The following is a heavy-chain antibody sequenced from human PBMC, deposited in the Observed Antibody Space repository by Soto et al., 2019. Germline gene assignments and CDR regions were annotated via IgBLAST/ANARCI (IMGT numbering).Heavy chain of an antibody. J-gene: IGHJ4*02. Sequence: ASVKVSCKASGYTFTSYAMHWVRQAPGQRLEWMGWINAGNGNTKYSQKFQGRVTITRDTSASTAYMELSSLRSEDTAVYYCARGTVQRLMIDYWGQGTLVTVSS. CDR2: INAGNGNT. CDR1: GYTFTSYA. D-gene: IGHD6-25*01. V-gene: IGHV1-3*01. CDR3: ARGTVQRLMIDY.